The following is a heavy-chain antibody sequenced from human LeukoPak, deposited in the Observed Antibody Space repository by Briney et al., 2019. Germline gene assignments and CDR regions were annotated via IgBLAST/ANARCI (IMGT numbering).Heavy chain of an antibody. CDR1: GFTFDDYA. Sequence: PGGSLRLSCAASGFTFDDYAMHWVRQAPGKGLEWVSGISWNSGSIGYADSVKGRFTISRDNAKNSLYLQMNSPRAEDTALYYCAKGDSSGWYFVDYWGQGTLVTVSS. D-gene: IGHD6-19*01. CDR2: ISWNSGSI. V-gene: IGHV3-9*01. J-gene: IGHJ4*02. CDR3: AKGDSSGWYFVDY.